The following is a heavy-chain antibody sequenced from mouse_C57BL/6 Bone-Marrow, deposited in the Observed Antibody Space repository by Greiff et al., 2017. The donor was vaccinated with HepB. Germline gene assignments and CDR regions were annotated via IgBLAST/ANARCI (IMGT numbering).Heavy chain of an antibody. CDR1: GYTFTSYW. V-gene: IGHV1-69*01. J-gene: IGHJ3*01. Sequence: QVQLQQPGAELVMPGASVKLSCKASGYTFTSYWMHWVKQRPGQGLEWIGEIDPSDSYTNYNQKFKGKSTLTVDKSSSTAYMQLSSLTAEDAEVYYGERKESGRRGGFAYWGQGTLVTVSA. D-gene: IGHD1-1*01. CDR2: IDPSDSYT. CDR3: ERKESGRRGGFAY.